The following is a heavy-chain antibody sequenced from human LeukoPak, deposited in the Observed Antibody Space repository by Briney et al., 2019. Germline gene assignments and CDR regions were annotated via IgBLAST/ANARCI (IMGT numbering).Heavy chain of an antibody. J-gene: IGHJ3*02. V-gene: IGHV1-8*02. CDR1: GYTFTTFD. Sequence: ASVKVSCKASGYTFTTFDINWVRQATGQGLEWLGWMNPNSGKTGCAQNFQGRLTITWNTSKNTAYMELGSLRPEDTAVYYCARIDYSNAFGIWGRGTMVTVSS. D-gene: IGHD4-11*01. CDR3: ARIDYSNAFGI. CDR2: MNPNSGKT.